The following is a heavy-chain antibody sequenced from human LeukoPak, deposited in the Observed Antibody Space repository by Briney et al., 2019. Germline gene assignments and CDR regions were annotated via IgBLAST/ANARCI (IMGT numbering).Heavy chain of an antibody. CDR1: GGSISSYH. Sequence: SETLSLTCTVSGGSISSYHWSWIRQPPGKGLEWFGYIYYSGGTNYNPSLKSRVTISVDTSKNQFSLKLSSVTAADTAVYYCATTTTRMVRGVIGYWGQGTLVTVSS. V-gene: IGHV4-59*01. D-gene: IGHD3-10*01. CDR2: IYYSGGT. CDR3: ATTTTRMVRGVIGY. J-gene: IGHJ4*02.